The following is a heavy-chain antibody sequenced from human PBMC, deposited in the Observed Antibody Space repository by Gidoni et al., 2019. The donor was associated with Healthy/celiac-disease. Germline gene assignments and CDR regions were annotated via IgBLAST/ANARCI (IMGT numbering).Heavy chain of an antibody. CDR1: CFPFSRYA. Sequence: EVQLLESVGGLVQPGGSLRLSCAASCFPFSRYAMSWVRQAPGKGLEWVSASSGSGGSTYYADAVKGRFTISRDNSKNTLYLQMNSLRAEDTAVYYCAKGDSGSYYLFRFDPWGQGTLVTVSS. J-gene: IGHJ5*02. D-gene: IGHD1-26*01. V-gene: IGHV3-23*01. CDR2: SSGSGGST. CDR3: AKGDSGSYYLFRFDP.